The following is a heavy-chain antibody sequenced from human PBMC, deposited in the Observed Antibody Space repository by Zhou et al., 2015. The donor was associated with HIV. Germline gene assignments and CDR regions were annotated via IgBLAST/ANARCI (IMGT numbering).Heavy chain of an antibody. D-gene: IGHD3-10*01. Sequence: QVQLVQSGAEVKKPGSSVKVSCKASGGTFSSYTISWVRQAPGQGLEWMGRIIPILGIANYAQKFQGRVTITADKSTSTAYMELSSLRSEDTAVYYCAREEVLLWVSLQPMNWFDPWGQGTLVTVSS. V-gene: IGHV1-69*08. CDR2: IIPILGIA. CDR3: AREEVLLWVSLQPMNWFDP. J-gene: IGHJ5*02. CDR1: GGTFSSYT.